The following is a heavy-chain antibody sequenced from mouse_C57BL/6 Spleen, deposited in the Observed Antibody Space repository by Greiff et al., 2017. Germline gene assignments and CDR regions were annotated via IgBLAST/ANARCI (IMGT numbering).Heavy chain of an antibody. CDR1: GYSITSGYY. D-gene: IGHD3-2*02. Sequence: EVKLQESGPGLVKPSQSLSLTCSVTGYSITSGYYWNWIRQFPGNKLEWMGYISYDGSNNYNPSLKNRISITRDTSKNQFFLKLNSVTTEDTATYYCARESSGYVGFAYWGQGTLVTVSA. CDR3: ARESSGYVGFAY. V-gene: IGHV3-6*01. J-gene: IGHJ3*01. CDR2: ISYDGSN.